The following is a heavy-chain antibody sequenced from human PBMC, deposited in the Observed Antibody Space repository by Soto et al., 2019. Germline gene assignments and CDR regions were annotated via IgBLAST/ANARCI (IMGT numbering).Heavy chain of an antibody. CDR1: GYTFTGYY. CDR3: ARAIFRATSNYYFCMDA. Sequence: AAGKVSCKDSGYTFTGYYMHWVRQAPGQGLEWMGWINPNSGGTNYAQKFQGWVTMTRDTSISTAYMELSRLRSDDTAVYYCARAIFRATSNYYFCMDARGEGLTVTVS. D-gene: IGHD3-3*01. V-gene: IGHV1-2*04. J-gene: IGHJ6*02. CDR2: INPNSGGT.